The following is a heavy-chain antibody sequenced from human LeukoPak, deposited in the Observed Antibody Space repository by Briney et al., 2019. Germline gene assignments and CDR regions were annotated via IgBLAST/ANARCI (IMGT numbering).Heavy chain of an antibody. CDR2: INYSGNT. J-gene: IGHJ1*01. CDR3: AREGRQDYVYSDC. Sequence: SETLSLTCTVSGDSISSYYWSWIRQPPGKGLEWMGYINYSGNTNYNPSLKSRVTISVDTSKNQFSLRLTSVTAADTSVYYCAREGRQDYVYSDCWGQGTLVTVSS. V-gene: IGHV4-59*01. D-gene: IGHD4-17*01. CDR1: GDSISSYY.